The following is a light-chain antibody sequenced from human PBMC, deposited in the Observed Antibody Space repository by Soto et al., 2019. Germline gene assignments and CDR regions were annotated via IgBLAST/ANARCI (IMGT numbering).Light chain of an antibody. Sequence: QSALTQPASVSGSPGQSITMSCTGTSSDVGGYKYVSWYQQHPGKAPKLMIYEVSNRPSGVSNRFSGSKSGNTASLTISGLQAEDEADYYCSSYTSSSTPWVFGGGTKVTVL. V-gene: IGLV2-14*01. CDR3: SSYTSSSTPWV. CDR2: EVS. CDR1: SSDVGGYKY. J-gene: IGLJ3*02.